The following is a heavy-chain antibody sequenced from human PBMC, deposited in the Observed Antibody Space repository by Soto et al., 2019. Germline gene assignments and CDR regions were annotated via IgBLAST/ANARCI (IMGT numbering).Heavy chain of an antibody. CDR3: ARADSSGYVRYYFDY. CDR1: GFTFNSYS. D-gene: IGHD3-22*01. CDR2: ISSSSSTI. Sequence: EVQLVESGGGLVQPGGSLRLSCAASGFTFNSYSMNWVRQAPGKGLEWVSYISSSSSTIYYADSVKGRFTISRDNAKNSLYLQMNSLRDEDTAVYYCARADSSGYVRYYFDYWGQGTLVTVSS. V-gene: IGHV3-48*02. J-gene: IGHJ4*02.